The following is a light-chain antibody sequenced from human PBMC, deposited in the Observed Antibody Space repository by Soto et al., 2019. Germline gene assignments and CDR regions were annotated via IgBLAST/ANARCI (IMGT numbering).Light chain of an antibody. CDR1: QSVSRY. J-gene: IGKJ4*01. Sequence: EIVLTQSPATLSLSPGERATLSCRASQSVSRYLAWYQQKPGQAPRLLIYDASNRATGIPARFSGSGSGTDFTLTISNLEPEDFEVYYCQQRSNWPPTFGGETKVEIK. V-gene: IGKV3-11*01. CDR3: QQRSNWPPT. CDR2: DAS.